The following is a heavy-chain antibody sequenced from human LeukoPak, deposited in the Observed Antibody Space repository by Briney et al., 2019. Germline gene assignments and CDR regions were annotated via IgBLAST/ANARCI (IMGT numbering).Heavy chain of an antibody. CDR2: IYYSGST. J-gene: IGHJ4*02. Sequence: SQTLSLTCTVSGGSISRGGYYWSWIRQHPGKGLEWIGYIYYSGSTYYNPCLKSRVTISVDTSKNPFSLKLSSVTAADTAVYYCARVPLSYGPRGGFDYWGQGTLVTVSS. CDR3: ARVPLSYGPRGGFDY. V-gene: IGHV4-31*03. CDR1: GGSISRGGYY. D-gene: IGHD5-18*01.